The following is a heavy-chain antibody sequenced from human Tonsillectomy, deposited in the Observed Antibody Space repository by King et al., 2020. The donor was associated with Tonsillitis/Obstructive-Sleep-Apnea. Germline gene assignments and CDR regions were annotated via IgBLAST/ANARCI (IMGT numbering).Heavy chain of an antibody. V-gene: IGHV5-10-1*01. CDR2: IDPSDSYT. CDR1: GYSFTSYW. CDR3: ARPLERIAAAGPLPHPDYY. J-gene: IGHJ4*02. D-gene: IGHD6-13*01. Sequence: QLVQSGAEVKKPGESLRISCKGSGYSFTSYWISWVRQMPGKGLEWMGRIDPSDSYTNYSPSFQGHVTISADKSISTAYLQWSSLKASDTAMYYCARPLERIAAAGPLPHPDYYWGQGTLVTVSS.